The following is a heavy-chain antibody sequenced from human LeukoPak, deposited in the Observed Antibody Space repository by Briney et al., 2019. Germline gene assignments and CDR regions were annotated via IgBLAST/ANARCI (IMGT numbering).Heavy chain of an antibody. D-gene: IGHD5-24*01. J-gene: IGHJ4*02. CDR3: ARRRLGYYFDY. CDR2: INPRGST. V-gene: IGHV4-34*01. CDR1: GGSFSGYY. Sequence: LRLSCGVYGGSFSGYYWSRIRQPPGKGLEWIGEINPRGSTNYNPSLKSRVTLSADTSKNQFSLTLNSVTAADTAVYYCARRRLGYYFDYWGQGTLVTVSS.